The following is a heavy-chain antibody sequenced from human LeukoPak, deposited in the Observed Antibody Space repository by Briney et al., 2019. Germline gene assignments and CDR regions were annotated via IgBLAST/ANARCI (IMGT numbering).Heavy chain of an antibody. D-gene: IGHD3-22*01. CDR2: IMPIFGTA. CDR1: GGTFSSYA. J-gene: IGHJ4*02. V-gene: IGHV1-69*13. CDR3: ARERDNYYDSSGYPDYYFDY. Sequence: GASVKVSCKDSGGTFSSYAISWVRQAPGQGLEWMGGIMPIFGTANYAQKFQGRVTITADESTSTAYMELSSLRSEDTAVYYCARERDNYYDSSGYPDYYFDYCGQGTLVSVSS.